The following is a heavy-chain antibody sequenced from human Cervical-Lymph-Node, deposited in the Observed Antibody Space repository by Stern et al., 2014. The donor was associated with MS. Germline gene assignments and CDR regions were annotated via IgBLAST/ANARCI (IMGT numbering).Heavy chain of an antibody. CDR1: GGSITNRDY. Sequence: QLQLQESGPGLVKPSETLSLTCTVSGGSITNRDYWGWIRQSPGKGLEWIGSVYYSGITYYRPSLKSRATLSIDTSRNQFFLRFISGTATDTAVYFCARGVTAVTNYVPNWCFDLWGRGTLVTVSS. CDR3: ARGVTAVTNYVPNWCFDL. V-gene: IGHV4-39*02. J-gene: IGHJ2*01. D-gene: IGHD4-11*01. CDR2: VYYSGIT.